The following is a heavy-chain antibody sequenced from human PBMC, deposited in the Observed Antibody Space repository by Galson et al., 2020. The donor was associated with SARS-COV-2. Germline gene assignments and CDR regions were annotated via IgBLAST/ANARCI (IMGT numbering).Heavy chain of an antibody. D-gene: IGHD3-3*01. CDR2: IYYSGST. Sequence: ETSETLSLTCTVSGGSISSYYWSWIRQPPGKGLEWIGYIYYSGSTNYNPSLKSRVTISVDTSKNQFSLKLSSVTAADTAVYYCARHGEARFLANYYYYGMDVWGQGTTVTVSS. V-gene: IGHV4-59*08. J-gene: IGHJ6*02. CDR3: ARHGEARFLANYYYYGMDV. CDR1: GGSISSYY.